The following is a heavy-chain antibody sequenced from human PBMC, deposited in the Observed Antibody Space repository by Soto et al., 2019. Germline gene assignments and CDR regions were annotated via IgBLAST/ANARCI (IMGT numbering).Heavy chain of an antibody. CDR2: IYPGDSGT. V-gene: IGHV5-51*01. D-gene: IGHD2-2*01. CDR3: AREGCSSTSCSYYYYYGMDV. CDR1: GYSFTSYW. J-gene: IGHJ6*02. Sequence: GESLKISCKGSGYSFTSYWIGWVRQMPGKGLEWMGIIYPGDSGTRYSPSFQGQVTISADKSISTAYLQWSSLKASDTAMYYCAREGCSSTSCSYYYYYGMDVWGQGTTVTVSS.